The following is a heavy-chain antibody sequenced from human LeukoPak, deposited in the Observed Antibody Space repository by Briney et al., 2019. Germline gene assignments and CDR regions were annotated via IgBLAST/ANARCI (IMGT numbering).Heavy chain of an antibody. V-gene: IGHV4-59*08. CDR2: IRYSGST. J-gene: IGHJ4*02. CDR1: GDSITGYY. Sequence: SETLSLTCTVSGDSITGYYWSSIRHPPGRELEYIGFIRYSGSTKYNPSLQSRVTMSVDTSKNQFSLKLTSVTAADTAVYYCARHKNSGTYPLDFWGQGTLVTVSS. CDR3: ARHKNSGTYPLDF. D-gene: IGHD1-7*01.